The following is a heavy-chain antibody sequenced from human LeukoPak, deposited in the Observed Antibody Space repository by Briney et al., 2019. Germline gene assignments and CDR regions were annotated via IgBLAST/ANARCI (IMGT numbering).Heavy chain of an antibody. Sequence: ASVKVSCKASGYTFTSNYIHWVRPAPGQGLEWMGMIYPRDGSTSYAQKFQGRVTVTRDTSTSTVHMELSGLRSEDTAVYYCARDQEGFDYWGQGTLVTVSS. CDR3: ARDQEGFDY. J-gene: IGHJ4*02. CDR1: GYTFTSNY. CDR2: IYPRDGST. V-gene: IGHV1-46*01.